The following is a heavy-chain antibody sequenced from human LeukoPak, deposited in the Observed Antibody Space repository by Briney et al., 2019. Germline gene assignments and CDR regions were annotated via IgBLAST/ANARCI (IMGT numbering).Heavy chain of an antibody. CDR1: GFTVSSNY. D-gene: IGHD3-3*01. CDR2: IYSGGST. Sequence: GGSLRLSCAASGFTVSSNYMSWVRQAPGKGLEWVSVIYSGGSTYNADSVKGRFTISRHNSKNTLYLQMNSLRAEDTAVYYCARVLREAFDIWGQGTMVTVSS. V-gene: IGHV3-53*04. CDR3: ARVLREAFDI. J-gene: IGHJ3*02.